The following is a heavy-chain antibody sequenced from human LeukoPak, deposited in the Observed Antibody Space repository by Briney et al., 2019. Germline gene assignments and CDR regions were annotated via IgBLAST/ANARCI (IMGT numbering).Heavy chain of an antibody. CDR1: GFTSGSYD. CDR2: FRGDSGRT. Sequence: GGSLRLSCAVSGFTSGSYDISWVRQAPGKGLEWVSAFRGDSGRTYYADSVKGRFTISRDNSKNTVFLQMNSLRAEDTALYYCAEDRLHHWGQGTLVTVSS. J-gene: IGHJ5*02. CDR3: AEDRLHH. V-gene: IGHV3-23*01.